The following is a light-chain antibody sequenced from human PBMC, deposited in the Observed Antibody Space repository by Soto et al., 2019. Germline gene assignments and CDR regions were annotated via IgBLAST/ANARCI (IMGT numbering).Light chain of an antibody. J-gene: IGLJ1*01. CDR1: SSDVGSYKL. CDR3: SSYGGDTTYV. V-gene: IGLV2-23*01. CDR2: TDN. Sequence: QSVLTQPASVSGSPGQSITISCTGTSSDVGSYKLVSWYQQYPGKAPKLIIYTDNKRPPGVSNRFSGSRSSNTASLTISGLQPEDEADYYCSSYGGDTTYVFGTATKLTVL.